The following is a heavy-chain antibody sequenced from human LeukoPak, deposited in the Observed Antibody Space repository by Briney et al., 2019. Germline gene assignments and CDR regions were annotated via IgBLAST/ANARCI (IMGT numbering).Heavy chain of an antibody. J-gene: IGHJ4*02. D-gene: IGHD4-11*01. Sequence: SETLSLTCTVSGGSISSSSYYWGWLRQPPGKGLEWIGSIYYSGSTYYNPSLKSRVTISVDTSKNQFSLKLSSVTAADTAVYYCARATAEIYFDYWGQGTLVTVSS. CDR1: GGSISSSSYY. V-gene: IGHV4-39*07. CDR3: ARATAEIYFDY. CDR2: IYYSGST.